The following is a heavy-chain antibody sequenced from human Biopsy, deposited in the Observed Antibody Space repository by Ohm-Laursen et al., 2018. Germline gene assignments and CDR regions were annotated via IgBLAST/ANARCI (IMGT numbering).Heavy chain of an antibody. Sequence: SSVKVSCKVSGYSFSTYDVNWVRQARGQGLEWMGWMIPSSGKTGYAQRFQGRVTLTMNTSISTAYMELSGLRSEDTAVYFCAGGYSRRVSIFEASIYWFDTWGQGTLVTVSS. V-gene: IGHV1-8*01. CDR3: AGGYSRRVSIFEASIYWFDT. J-gene: IGHJ5*02. CDR1: GYSFSTYD. CDR2: MIPSSGKT. D-gene: IGHD6-6*01.